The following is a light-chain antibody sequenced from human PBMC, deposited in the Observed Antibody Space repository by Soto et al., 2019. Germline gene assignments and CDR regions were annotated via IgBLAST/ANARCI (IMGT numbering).Light chain of an antibody. Sequence: QSALTQPPSVSGSPGQSVTISCTGTSXDFVSYNRVSWYQQPPGTAPKLIIYEASNRPSGVPDRSSGSKSGNTASLTISGLQAADEAAYYCSLYTSENTYVFGTGTKVTVL. V-gene: IGLV2-18*01. CDR3: SLYTSENTYV. J-gene: IGLJ1*01. CDR2: EAS. CDR1: SXDFVSYNR.